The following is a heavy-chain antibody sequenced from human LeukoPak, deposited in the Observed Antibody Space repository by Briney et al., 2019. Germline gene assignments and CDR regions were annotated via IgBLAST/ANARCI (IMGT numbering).Heavy chain of an antibody. J-gene: IGHJ4*02. CDR2: ISSTGTYL. D-gene: IGHD3-16*02. CDR1: GFTFTACN. V-gene: IGHV3-21*04. CDR3: AKGGSYRSQPYFDY. Sequence: GGSLRLSCAASGFTFTACNMNWVRQAPGKGLEWVSSISSTGTYLYYADSVKGRFTISRDNSKNTVYLQMNSLRAEDTAVYYCAKGGSYRSQPYFDYWGQGTPVTVSS.